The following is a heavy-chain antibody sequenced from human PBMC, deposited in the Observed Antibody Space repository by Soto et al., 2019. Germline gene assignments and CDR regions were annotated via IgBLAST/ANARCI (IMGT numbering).Heavy chain of an antibody. CDR2: IIPIFGTA. J-gene: IGHJ6*02. D-gene: IGHD3-3*01. V-gene: IGHV1-69*13. CDR3: ASAGFWSGYYGYYYYYYGMDV. CDR1: GGTFSSYA. Sequence: VASVKVSCKASGGTFSSYAISWVRQAPGQGLEWMGGIIPIFGTANYAQKFQGRVTITADESTSTAYMELSSLRSEDTAVYYCASAGFWSGYYGYYYYYYGMDVWGQGTTVTVSS.